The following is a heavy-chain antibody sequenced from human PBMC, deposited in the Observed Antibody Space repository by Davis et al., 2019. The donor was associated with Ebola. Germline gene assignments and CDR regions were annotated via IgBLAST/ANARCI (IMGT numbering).Heavy chain of an antibody. CDR2: ISGSGGTT. CDR1: GFTFDDYA. V-gene: IGHV3-23*01. J-gene: IGHJ4*02. Sequence: GESLKISCAASGFTFDDYALTWVRQAPGKGLEWVSAISGSGGTTYYAGSVKGRFTVSRDNSKNTLYLQMNSLRAEDTAVYYCARWSGCDYWGQGTLVTVSS. CDR3: ARWSGCDY. D-gene: IGHD3-3*01.